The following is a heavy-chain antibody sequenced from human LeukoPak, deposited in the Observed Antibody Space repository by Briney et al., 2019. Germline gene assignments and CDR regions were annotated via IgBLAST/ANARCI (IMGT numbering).Heavy chain of an antibody. D-gene: IGHD3-10*01. V-gene: IGHV4-30-4*08. CDR2: IYYSGST. Sequence: PSETLSLTCTVSGGSIISGDSYWTWIRQPPGEGLQWVGYIYYSGSTFYNPSLQSRVAMSIDKSNNRFSLKLNSGTAADTAVYYCVRDSGNYFDLWGHGTLVTVSS. J-gene: IGHJ2*01. CDR3: VRDSGNYFDL. CDR1: GGSIISGDSY.